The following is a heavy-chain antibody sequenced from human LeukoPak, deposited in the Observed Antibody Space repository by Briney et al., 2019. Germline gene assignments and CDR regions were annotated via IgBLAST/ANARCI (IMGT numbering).Heavy chain of an antibody. CDR1: GGSISSYY. CDR2: IYYSGST. CDR3: AREPLRYFDWLLPAFGAFDI. D-gene: IGHD3-9*01. V-gene: IGHV4-59*01. J-gene: IGHJ3*02. Sequence: ETLSLTCTVSGGSISSYYWSWIRQPPGKGLEWIGYIYYSGSTNYNPSLKSRVTISVDTSKNQFSLKLSSVTAADTAVYYCAREPLRYFDWLLPAFGAFDIWGQGTMVTVSS.